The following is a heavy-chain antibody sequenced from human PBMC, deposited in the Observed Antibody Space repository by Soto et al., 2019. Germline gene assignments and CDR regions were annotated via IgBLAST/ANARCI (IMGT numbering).Heavy chain of an antibody. CDR2: IAWNSDII. V-gene: IGHV3-9*01. D-gene: IGHD3-10*01. CDR1: GFSFEDYA. Sequence: EVQLVESGGGLVQPGRSLRLSCAASGFSFEDYAMHWVRQAPGKGLEWVSGIAWNSDIIGYGDSVKGRFTISRDNGKNSLYLQMTSLRPEDTALYYCAKDHYGSAIYGMDVWGQGTTVTVSS. J-gene: IGHJ6*02. CDR3: AKDHYGSAIYGMDV.